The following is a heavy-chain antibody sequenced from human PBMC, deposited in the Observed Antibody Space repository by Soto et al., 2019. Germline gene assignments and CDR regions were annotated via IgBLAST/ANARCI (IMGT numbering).Heavy chain of an antibody. V-gene: IGHV3-30*18. CDR3: ANIEVQPYCGGDCYSDAFDI. Sequence: GGSLRLSCAASGFTFSSYGMHWVRQAPGKGREWVAVISYDGSNKYYADSVKGQFTISRDNSKNTLYLQMNSLRAEDTAVYYCANIEVQPYCGGDCYSDAFDIWGQGTMVTVSS. J-gene: IGHJ3*02. CDR2: ISYDGSNK. D-gene: IGHD2-21*01. CDR1: GFTFSSYG.